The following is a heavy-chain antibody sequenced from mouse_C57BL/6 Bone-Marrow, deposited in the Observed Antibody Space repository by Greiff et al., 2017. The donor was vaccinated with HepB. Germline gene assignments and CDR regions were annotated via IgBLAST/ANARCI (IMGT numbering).Heavy chain of an antibody. V-gene: IGHV1-42*01. CDR1: GYSFTGYY. CDR3: ARSPLVAHFDY. D-gene: IGHD1-1*01. Sequence: EVKLMESGPELVKPGASVKISCKASGYSFTGYYMNWVKQSPEKSLEWIGEINPSTGGTTYNQKVKAKATLTVDKASSTAYMQLKSLTSEDSAVYYCARSPLVAHFDYWGQGTTLTVSS. J-gene: IGHJ2*01. CDR2: INPSTGGT.